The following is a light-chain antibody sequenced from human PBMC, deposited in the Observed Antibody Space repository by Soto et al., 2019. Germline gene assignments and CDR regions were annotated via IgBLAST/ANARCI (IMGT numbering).Light chain of an antibody. J-gene: IGLJ1*01. CDR1: SSDVGGYNY. CDR2: DVS. V-gene: IGLV2-14*01. CDR3: SSYTSSSNLYV. Sequence: QSVLTQPASVSGSPGQSITISRTGTSSDVGGYNYVSWYQQHPGKAPKLMIYDVSNRPSGVSNRFSGSKSGNTASLTISGLQAEDEADYYRSSYTSSSNLYVFGTGTKVTVL.